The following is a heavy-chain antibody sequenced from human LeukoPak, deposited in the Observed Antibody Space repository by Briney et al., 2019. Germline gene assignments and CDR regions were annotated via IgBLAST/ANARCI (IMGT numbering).Heavy chain of an antibody. CDR3: AKEIVFLFGDP. Sequence: GGSLRLSCAASGFTFSSYAMSWVRQVPGKGLEWVATIVSDGYKAYYADSVKGRFAISRDNSQNTVHLQMNSLRAEDTATYYCAKEIVFLFGDPWGQGALVTVSS. J-gene: IGHJ5*02. CDR1: GFTFSSYA. CDR2: IVSDGYKA. V-gene: IGHV3-23*01. D-gene: IGHD2/OR15-2a*01.